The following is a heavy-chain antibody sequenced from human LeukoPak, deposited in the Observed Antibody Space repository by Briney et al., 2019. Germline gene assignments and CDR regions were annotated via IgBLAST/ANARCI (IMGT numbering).Heavy chain of an antibody. CDR1: GYTFTVYY. J-gene: IGHJ4*02. Sequence: ASVTVSCTASGYTFTVYYMHWVRQAPGQGLEWMGWVNPNSGVTKYAQKFQGRVTMTRDTSISTAYMELSRLRSDDTAVYYCARSYYERSGVDHWGQGTLVTVSS. V-gene: IGHV1-2*02. CDR3: ARSYYERSGVDH. D-gene: IGHD3-22*01. CDR2: VNPNSGVT.